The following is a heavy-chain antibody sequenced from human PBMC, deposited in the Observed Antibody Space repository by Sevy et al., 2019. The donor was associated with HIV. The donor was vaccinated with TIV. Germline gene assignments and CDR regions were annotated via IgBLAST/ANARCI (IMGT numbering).Heavy chain of an antibody. V-gene: IGHV4-39*01. CDR3: ARHCSHYLDGSGYGEAFDI. CDR1: GGSISSSIYY. Sequence: SETLSLTCTVSGGSISSSIYYWGWIRQPPGKGLEWIGSINNSGNTYYNPSLRSRVTISVDTSRNQISLKLSSVTGADTAIHYCARHCSHYLDGSGYGEAFDIWGEGTMVSVSS. CDR2: INNSGNT. J-gene: IGHJ3*02. D-gene: IGHD3-22*01.